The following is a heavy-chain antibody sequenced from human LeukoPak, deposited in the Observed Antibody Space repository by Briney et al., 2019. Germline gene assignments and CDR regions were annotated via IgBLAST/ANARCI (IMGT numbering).Heavy chain of an antibody. D-gene: IGHD3-22*01. CDR3: ARDDSSGYYQDY. CDR2: ISSSSSYI. Sequence: KPGGSLRLSCAASGFIFSSYDMNWVRQAPGKGLEWVSSISSSSSYIYYADSVKGRFTISRDNAKNSLYLQMNSLRAEDTAVNYCARDDSSGYYQDYWGQGTLVTVSS. J-gene: IGHJ4*02. V-gene: IGHV3-21*01. CDR1: GFIFSSYD.